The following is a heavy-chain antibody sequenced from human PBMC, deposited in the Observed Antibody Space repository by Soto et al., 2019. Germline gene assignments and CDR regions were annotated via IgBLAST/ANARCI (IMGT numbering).Heavy chain of an antibody. Sequence: HPGGSLRLSCAASGFTFSSYGMHWVRQAPGKGLEWVAVISYDGSNKYYADSVKGRFTISRDNSKNTLYLQMNSLRAEDTAVYYCAKDLYYYDSSGYYENDYWGQGTLVTVSS. J-gene: IGHJ4*02. V-gene: IGHV3-30*18. CDR3: AKDLYYYDSSGYYENDY. CDR1: GFTFSSYG. CDR2: ISYDGSNK. D-gene: IGHD3-22*01.